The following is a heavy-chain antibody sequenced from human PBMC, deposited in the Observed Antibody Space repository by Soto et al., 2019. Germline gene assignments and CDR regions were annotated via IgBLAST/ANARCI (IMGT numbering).Heavy chain of an antibody. CDR2: ISSSGSII. J-gene: IGHJ6*02. D-gene: IGHD3-3*01. V-gene: IGHV3-11*01. CDR1: GFTFSDYQ. Sequence: QVQLVESGGGLVKPGGSLRLSCAASGFTFSDYQMSWIRQAPGKGLEWVSYISSSGSIISYADSVRGRFTISRDNAKNSLYLQVNSLRAEDTAVYYCARERKFDFWRKGLDVWGQGTTVTVSS. CDR3: ARERKFDFWRKGLDV.